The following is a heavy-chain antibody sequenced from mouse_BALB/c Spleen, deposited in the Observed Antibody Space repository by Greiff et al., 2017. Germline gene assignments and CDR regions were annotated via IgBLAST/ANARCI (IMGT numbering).Heavy chain of an antibody. D-gene: IGHD1-1*01. Sequence: VQLQESGPQLVRPGASVTISCKASGYSFTSYWMHWVKQRPGQGLEWIGMIDPSDSETRLNQKFKDKATLTVDKSSSTAYMQRSSPTAEDSAVYYCERETQITTVGADYWGQGTTVTVSA. J-gene: IGHJ2*01. CDR2: IDPSDSET. CDR3: ERETQITTVGADY. V-gene: IGHV1S126*01. CDR1: GYSFTSYW.